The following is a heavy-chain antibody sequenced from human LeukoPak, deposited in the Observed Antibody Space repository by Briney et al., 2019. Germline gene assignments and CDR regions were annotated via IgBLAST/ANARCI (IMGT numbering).Heavy chain of an antibody. CDR1: GFTFSTYN. J-gene: IGHJ4*02. V-gene: IGHV3-21*04. CDR3: AKSSSRQLSFDY. Sequence: GGSLRLSCAASGFTFSTYNINWVRQAPGKGLEWVSSISSGSTYMYYADSVKGRFTISRDNSKNTLYLQMNSLRAEDTAVYYCAKSSSRQLSFDYWGQGTLVTVSS. CDR2: ISSGSTYM. D-gene: IGHD2/OR15-2a*01.